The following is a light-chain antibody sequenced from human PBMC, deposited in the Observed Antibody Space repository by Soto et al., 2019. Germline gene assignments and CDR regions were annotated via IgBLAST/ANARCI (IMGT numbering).Light chain of an antibody. CDR1: QDISNY. CDR3: QQYETLIT. CDR2: EAS. Sequence: DIQMTQSPSSLSASVGDRVTITCQASQDISNYLNWYQQKPGKAPKVLIYEASNLEVGVPSRFSGSGSGTDFTFTISSLQPEDIATYYCQQYETLITFGPGTKVDIK. V-gene: IGKV1-33*01. J-gene: IGKJ3*01.